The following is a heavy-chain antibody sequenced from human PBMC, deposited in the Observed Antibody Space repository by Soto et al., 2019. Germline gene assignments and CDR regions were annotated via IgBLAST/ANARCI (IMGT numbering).Heavy chain of an antibody. CDR3: ARGTGYSYGHLRH. CDR1: GGSFIGYY. D-gene: IGHD5-18*01. J-gene: IGHJ1*01. Sequence: ASETLSLTCAVYGGSFIGYYWSWILQPPGKGLEWIGEINHSGSTNYNPSLKSRVTISVDTSKNQFSLKLSSVTAADTAVYYCARGTGYSYGHLRHWGQGTLVTVSS. V-gene: IGHV4-34*01. CDR2: INHSGST.